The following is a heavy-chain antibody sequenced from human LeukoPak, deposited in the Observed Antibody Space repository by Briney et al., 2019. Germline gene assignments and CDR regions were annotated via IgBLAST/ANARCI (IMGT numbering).Heavy chain of an antibody. CDR2: IYSGGSP. CDR3: ARDPPAVRTNTYA. D-gene: IGHD4/OR15-4a*01. V-gene: IGHV3-53*01. CDR1: GFTFSTNY. Sequence: GGSLRLSCAASGFTFSTNYMSWVRQAPGKGLEWVSVIYSGGSPYYADSVKGRFTISRDNSKNTLYLQMNSLRAEDTAVYYCARDPPAVRTNTYAWGQGTLVTVSS. J-gene: IGHJ5*02.